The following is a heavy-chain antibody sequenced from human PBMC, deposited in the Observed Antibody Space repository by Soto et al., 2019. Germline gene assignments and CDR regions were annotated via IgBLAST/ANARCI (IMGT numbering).Heavy chain of an antibody. D-gene: IGHD3-3*01. V-gene: IGHV3-30*18. CDR3: AKGVELRFLEWLSDYVMDV. Sequence: QVQLVESGGGVVQPGRSLRLSCAASGFTFSSYGMHWVRQAPGKGLEWVAVISYDGSNKYYADSVTGRFTISRDNSKNTLYLQVNSLSAEDTAVYYCAKGVELRFLEWLSDYVMDVWGQGTTVTVSS. J-gene: IGHJ6*02. CDR2: ISYDGSNK. CDR1: GFTFSSYG.